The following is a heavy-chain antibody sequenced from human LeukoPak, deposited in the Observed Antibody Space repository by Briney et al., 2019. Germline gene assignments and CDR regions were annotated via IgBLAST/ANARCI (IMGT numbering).Heavy chain of an antibody. J-gene: IGHJ4*02. CDR1: GGSIISTNYC. CDR3: ARDGSGSYSPYYFDY. V-gene: IGHV4-39*07. D-gene: IGHD1-26*01. Sequence: PSETLSLTCTVSGGSIISTNYCWGWIRQPPGKGLVWIGGIYYSGSTYYNPSLKSRVAISVDTSKNQFSLKLSSVTAADTAVYYCARDGSGSYSPYYFDYWGQGTLVTVSS. CDR2: IYYSGST.